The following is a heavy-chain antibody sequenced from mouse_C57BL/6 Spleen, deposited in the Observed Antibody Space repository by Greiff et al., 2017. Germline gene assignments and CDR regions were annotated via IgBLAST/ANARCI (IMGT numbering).Heavy chain of an antibody. D-gene: IGHD3-2*02. Sequence: EVQLQQSGAELVRPGASVKLSCTASGFNIKDYYMHWVKQRPEQGLEWIGRIDPEDGDTEYAPKFQGKATMTADTSSNTAYLQLSSLTSEDTAVYYCTTEEGDSSGFDYWGQGTTLTVSS. J-gene: IGHJ2*01. V-gene: IGHV14-1*01. CDR2: IDPEDGDT. CDR1: GFNIKDYY. CDR3: TTEEGDSSGFDY.